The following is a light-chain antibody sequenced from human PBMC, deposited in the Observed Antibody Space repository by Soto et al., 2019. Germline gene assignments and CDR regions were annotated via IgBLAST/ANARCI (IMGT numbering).Light chain of an antibody. CDR1: RSVFYNSNNKNH. J-gene: IGKJ3*01. CDR2: WAS. Sequence: DIVMTQSPDSLAVSLGERDTINCRSSRSVFYNSNNKNHLAWYQQKAGQPPKLLIYWASTRESGVPDRFSGSGSGTDFTLTISSLQAEDVAVYFCQQYYTTPCTFGPGTKVEIK. V-gene: IGKV4-1*01. CDR3: QQYYTTPCT.